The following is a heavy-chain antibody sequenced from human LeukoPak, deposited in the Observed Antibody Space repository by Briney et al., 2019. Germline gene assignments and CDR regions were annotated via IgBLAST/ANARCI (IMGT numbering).Heavy chain of an antibody. D-gene: IGHD6-13*01. J-gene: IGHJ4*02. CDR2: ISSSSSYI. CDR3: AGGGNSSSWYFHY. CDR1: GFTFSSYS. Sequence: PGGSLRLSCAASGFTFSSYSMNWVRQAPGKGLEWVSSISSSSSYIYYADSVKGRFTISRDNAKNSLYLQMNSLRAEDTAVYYCAGGGNSSSWYFHYWGQGTLVTVSS. V-gene: IGHV3-21*01.